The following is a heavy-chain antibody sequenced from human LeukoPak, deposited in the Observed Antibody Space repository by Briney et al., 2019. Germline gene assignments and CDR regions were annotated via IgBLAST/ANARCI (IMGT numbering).Heavy chain of an antibody. CDR2: IYYSGST. Sequence: PSETLSLTGTVSGGSISSGGYYWSWIRQHPGKGLEWIGYIYYSGSTYYNPSLKSRVTISVATSKNQFSLKLSSVTAADTAVYYCARRDSSGYYSGWFDYWGQGTLVTVSS. J-gene: IGHJ4*02. D-gene: IGHD3-22*01. CDR3: ARRDSSGYYSGWFDY. V-gene: IGHV4-31*03. CDR1: GGSISSGGYY.